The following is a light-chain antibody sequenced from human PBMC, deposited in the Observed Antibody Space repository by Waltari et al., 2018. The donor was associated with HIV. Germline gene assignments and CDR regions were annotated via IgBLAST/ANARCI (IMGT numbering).Light chain of an antibody. CDR3: QSADTSPSRAI. CDR2: EST. V-gene: IGLV3-25*03. J-gene: IGLJ2*01. CDR1: SVSKAD. Sequence: SYELTQSPSVSVSPGQTARIACSGESVSKADVIWYQWKTGQAPVLVIYESTKRSSRMSGRFSASRSGTTATLTITGVRTEDEADYFCQSADTSPSRAIFGGGTK.